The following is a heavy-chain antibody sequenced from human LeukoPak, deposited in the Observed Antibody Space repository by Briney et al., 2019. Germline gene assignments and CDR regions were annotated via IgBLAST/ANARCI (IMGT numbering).Heavy chain of an antibody. Sequence: PSETLSLTCTVSGGSIRSRNYYWDWIRQPPGKGLEWIGSFYDSGSTYYNPSLKSRVTISGDTSKNQFSLKLTSVTAADTAVYHCARHTRPGCSGYENAFDIWGQGTMVTVSS. J-gene: IGHJ3*02. CDR3: ARHTRPGCSGYENAFDI. CDR2: FYDSGST. CDR1: GGSIRSRNYY. V-gene: IGHV4-39*01. D-gene: IGHD5-12*01.